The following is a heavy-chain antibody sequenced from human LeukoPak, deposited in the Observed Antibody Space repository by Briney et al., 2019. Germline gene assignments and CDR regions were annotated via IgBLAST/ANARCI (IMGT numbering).Heavy chain of an antibody. J-gene: IGHJ5*02. CDR1: GFTFSSYG. D-gene: IGHD3-10*01. V-gene: IGHV3-30*18. CDR2: VSYDGNTK. CDR3: AKGGSGSYYNAWFDP. Sequence: GGSLRLSCAATGFTFSSYGMHWVRQAPGKGLEWVAVVSYDGNTKYYADSVKGRITISRDNSKNTLYLQMNSLRAEDTATYYCAKGGSGSYYNAWFDPWGQGTLVTVSS.